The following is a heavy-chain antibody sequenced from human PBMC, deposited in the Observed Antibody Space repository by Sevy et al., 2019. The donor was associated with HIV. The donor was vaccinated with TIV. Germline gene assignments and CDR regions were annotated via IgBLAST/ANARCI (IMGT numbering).Heavy chain of an antibody. J-gene: IGHJ6*02. V-gene: IGHV3-21*01. CDR3: AIYLVIPATTDYFYYGMDV. Sequence: GGSLRLSCAASGFTIRTYNMNWVRNAPGKGLELVSSISSSSTYIYYAYSVKGRITISSDNAKNSLYLHMSSLRAEDTAVYYCAIYLVIPATTDYFYYGMDVWGQGTMVTVSS. CDR2: ISSSSTYI. CDR1: GFTIRTYN. D-gene: IGHD2-15*01.